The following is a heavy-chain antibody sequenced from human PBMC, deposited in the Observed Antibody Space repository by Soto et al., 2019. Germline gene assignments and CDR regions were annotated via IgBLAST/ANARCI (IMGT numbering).Heavy chain of an antibody. D-gene: IGHD3-10*01. CDR2: INAGNGNT. CDR1: GYTFTSYA. V-gene: IGHV1-3*01. J-gene: IGHJ4*02. CDR3: AREGGPYYYGSGSYYRPFDY. Sequence: GASVKVSCEASGYTFTSYAMHWVRQAPGQRLEWMGWINAGNGNTKYSQKFQGRVTISVDTSKNQFSLKLSSVTAADTAVYYCAREGGPYYYGSGSYYRPFDYWGQGTLVTVSS.